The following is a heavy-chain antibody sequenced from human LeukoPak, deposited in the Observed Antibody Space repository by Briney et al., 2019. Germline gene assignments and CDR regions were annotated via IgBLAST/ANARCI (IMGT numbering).Heavy chain of an antibody. V-gene: IGHV3-15*01. J-gene: IGHJ5*02. Sequence: GGSLRLSCEASGFTFTNAWMNWVRQAPGKGPEWVGRMKSKRDGGATEYADSVKGRFTISRDNAENSLYLQMNSLRAEDTAVYYCAREYGSGSSRRRFDPWGQGTLVTVSS. CDR2: MKSKRDGGAT. D-gene: IGHD3-10*01. CDR1: GFTFTNAW. CDR3: AREYGSGSSRRRFDP.